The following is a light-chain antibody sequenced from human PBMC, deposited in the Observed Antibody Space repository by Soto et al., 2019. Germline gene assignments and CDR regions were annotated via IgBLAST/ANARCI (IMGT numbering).Light chain of an antibody. J-gene: IGKJ1*01. Sequence: VLTQSPAALSVSPGERATLSCRASQSLSNLAWYQQKPGQAPRLLIYCASTRATGSPARFSGSGSGREFTLTIISLQSEDFAVYYCHQYNAWSGLTFGQGTNVEIK. CDR1: QSLSN. CDR2: CAS. V-gene: IGKV3-15*01. CDR3: HQYNAWSGLT.